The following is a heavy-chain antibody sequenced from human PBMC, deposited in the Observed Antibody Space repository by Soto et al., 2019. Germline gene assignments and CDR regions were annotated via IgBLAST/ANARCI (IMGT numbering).Heavy chain of an antibody. D-gene: IGHD1-26*01. CDR2: ISWNSGSI. Sequence: EVQLVESGGGLVQPGRSLRLSCAASGSTFDDYAMHWVRQAPGKGLEWVSGISWNSGSIGYADSVKGRFTISRDNAKNSLYLQMNSLRAEDTALYYCAKGRMATNTHYFDYWGQGTLVTVSS. V-gene: IGHV3-9*01. CDR1: GSTFDDYA. J-gene: IGHJ4*02. CDR3: AKGRMATNTHYFDY.